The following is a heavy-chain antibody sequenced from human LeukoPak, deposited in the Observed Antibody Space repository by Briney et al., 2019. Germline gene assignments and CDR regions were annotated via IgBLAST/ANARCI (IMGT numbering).Heavy chain of an antibody. D-gene: IGHD3-3*01. CDR1: GGSISSSSYY. V-gene: IGHV4-61*01. J-gene: IGHJ6*03. CDR3: ARTRLNDFWSGYHMDV. CDR2: IYYSGST. Sequence: PSETLPLTCTVSGGSISSSSYYWSWIRQPPGKGLEWIGYIYYSGSTNYNPSLKSRVTISVDTSKNQFSLKLSSVAAADTAVYYCARTRLNDFWSGYHMDVWGKGTTVTVSS.